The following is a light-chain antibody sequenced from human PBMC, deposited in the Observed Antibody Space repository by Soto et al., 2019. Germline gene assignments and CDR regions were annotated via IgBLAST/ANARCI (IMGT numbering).Light chain of an antibody. CDR2: DVS. J-gene: IGLJ1*01. V-gene: IGLV2-14*01. Sequence: QSALTQPASVSGSPGQSITISCTGTSSDVGGYNYVSWYQQHPGKAPKLMIYDVSNRPSGVSNRFSGSKSGNTASLTISGRQAEDEADYYCSSYTSSSANYVFGTGTKVTVL. CDR1: SSDVGGYNY. CDR3: SSYTSSSANYV.